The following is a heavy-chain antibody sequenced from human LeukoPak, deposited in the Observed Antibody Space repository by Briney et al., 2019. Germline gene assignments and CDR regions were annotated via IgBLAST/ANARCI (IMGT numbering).Heavy chain of an antibody. CDR3: AKGGTDSCHSHESY. V-gene: IGHV3-7*01. CDR2: IKQDGSEK. D-gene: IGHD2-15*01. Sequence: PGGSLRLSCAASGFTFSSYWMSWVRQAPGKGLEWVANIKQDGSEKYYVDSVKGRFTISRDNAKNSLYLQMNSLRAEDTAVYYCAKGGTDSCHSHESYWGQGTLVTVTS. J-gene: IGHJ4*02. CDR1: GFTFSSYW.